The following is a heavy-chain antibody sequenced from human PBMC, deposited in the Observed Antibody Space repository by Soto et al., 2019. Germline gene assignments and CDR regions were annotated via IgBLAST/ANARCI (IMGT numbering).Heavy chain of an antibody. CDR1: GGTFGGYG. Sequence: ASVKVSCKASGGTFGGYGINWVRQAPGQGLEWMGGLIPIFGTANYAQKFQGRVTITADEPTSTAYMELSSLRSEDTAVYYCARGWDHYDSSGLRTWFDPWGQGTLVTVSS. CDR2: LIPIFGTA. D-gene: IGHD3-22*01. CDR3: ARGWDHYDSSGLRTWFDP. J-gene: IGHJ5*02. V-gene: IGHV1-69*13.